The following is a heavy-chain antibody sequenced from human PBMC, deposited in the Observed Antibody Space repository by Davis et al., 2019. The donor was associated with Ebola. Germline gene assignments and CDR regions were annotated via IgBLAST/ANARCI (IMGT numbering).Heavy chain of an antibody. Sequence: AASVKVSCKASGYTFTSYAMNWVRQAPGQGLEWMGWINTNTGNPTYAQGFTGRFVFSLDTSVSTAYLQISSLKAEDTAVYYCARGAGSGWYYNWFDPWGQGTLVTVSS. CDR1: GYTFTSYA. CDR3: ARGAGSGWYYNWFDP. J-gene: IGHJ5*02. V-gene: IGHV7-4-1*02. CDR2: INTNTGNP. D-gene: IGHD6-19*01.